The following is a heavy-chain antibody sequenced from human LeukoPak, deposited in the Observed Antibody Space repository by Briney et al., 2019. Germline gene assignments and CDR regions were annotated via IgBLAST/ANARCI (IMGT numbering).Heavy chain of an antibody. D-gene: IGHD3/OR15-3a*01. CDR3: VRDKYDFWRGLWGY. J-gene: IGHJ4*02. V-gene: IGHV1-2*02. CDR2: INPNSGGT. Sequence: ASPKVSSKAPGDTSTDAYLHWGPDAPGQGVEWRGWINPNSGGTNYAQKFQGRVTMTRDTSITTAYMELSSLRFDDTAIYYCVRDKYDFWRGLWGYWGQESLVTVSS. CDR1: GDTSTDAY.